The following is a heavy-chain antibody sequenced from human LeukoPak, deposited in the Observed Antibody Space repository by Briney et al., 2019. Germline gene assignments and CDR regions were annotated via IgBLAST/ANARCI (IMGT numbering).Heavy chain of an antibody. CDR1: GFTFGDYA. V-gene: IGHV3-49*03. J-gene: IGHJ3*02. CDR3: TRGYCSSTGCRGAFDI. D-gene: IGHD2-2*01. CDR2: IRSKAYGGTT. Sequence: GGSLRLSCTASGFTFGDYAMSWFRQAPGKGLEWVGFIRSKAYGGTTEYAASVKGRFTISRDDSKSIAYLQMNSLKTEDTAVYYCTRGYCSSTGCRGAFDIWGQGTMVTVSS.